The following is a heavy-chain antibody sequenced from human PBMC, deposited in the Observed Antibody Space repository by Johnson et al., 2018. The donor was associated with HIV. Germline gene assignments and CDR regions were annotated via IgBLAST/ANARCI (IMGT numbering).Heavy chain of an antibody. D-gene: IGHD3-10*01. J-gene: IGHJ3*02. V-gene: IGHV3-7*01. CDR3: AREGFIPVLLRGGAFDI. CDR1: GFTFSSYW. CDR2: IKQDGSEK. Sequence: MQLVESGGGLVQPGGSLRLSCVDSGFTFSSYWMSWVRQAPGTGLEWVANIKQDGSEKYYVDSVKGRFTISRDNAKNSLYLQMNSLRAEDTAVYYCAREGFIPVLLRGGAFDIWGQGTMVTVSS.